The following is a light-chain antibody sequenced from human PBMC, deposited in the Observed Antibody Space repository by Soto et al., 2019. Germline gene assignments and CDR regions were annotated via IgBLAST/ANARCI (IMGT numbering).Light chain of an antibody. V-gene: IGLV1-40*01. J-gene: IGLJ3*02. CDR1: SSNIGAGYD. CDR2: GNN. CDR3: QAHDSSLSGWV. Sequence: QSVLTQPPLVSGAPGQRVTISCTGSSSNIGAGYDVHWYQQLPGTAPKLLIYGNNNRPSGVPDRFSGSKSGTSASLAITGLQAEDEADYYCQAHDSSLSGWVFGGGTKLTVL.